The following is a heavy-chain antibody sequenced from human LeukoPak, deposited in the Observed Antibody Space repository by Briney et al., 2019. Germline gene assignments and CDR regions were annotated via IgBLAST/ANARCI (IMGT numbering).Heavy chain of an antibody. D-gene: IGHD3-10*01. CDR1: GYTFTSYD. Sequence: GASVKVSCKASGYTFTSYDINWVRQATGQGLEWMGWMNPNSGNTGYAQKFQGRVTITRITSISTAYMELSSLRSEDTAVYYCAREGEELLRRWWFDPWGQGTLVTVSS. CDR3: AREGEELLRRWWFDP. CDR2: MNPNSGNT. J-gene: IGHJ5*02. V-gene: IGHV1-8*03.